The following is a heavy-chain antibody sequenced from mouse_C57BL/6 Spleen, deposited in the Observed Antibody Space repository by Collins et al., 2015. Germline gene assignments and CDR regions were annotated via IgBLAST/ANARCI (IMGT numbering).Heavy chain of an antibody. CDR3: TRSEVFYYGRSPYYFDY. D-gene: IGHD1-1*01. J-gene: IGHJ2*01. CDR2: IDPETVIT. V-gene: IGHV1-15*01. Sequence: QVQLQQSGAELVRPGASVTLSCKASGYTFTDYEMHWVKQTPVHGLEWIGAIDPETVITAYNQKFKGKAILTADKSSSTAYMELRSLTSEDSAVYHRTRSEVFYYGRSPYYFDYWGQGTTLTVSS. CDR1: GYTFTDYE.